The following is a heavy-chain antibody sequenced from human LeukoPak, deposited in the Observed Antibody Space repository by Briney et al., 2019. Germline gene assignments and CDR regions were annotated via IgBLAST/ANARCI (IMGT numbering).Heavy chain of an antibody. J-gene: IGHJ4*02. D-gene: IGHD3-22*01. Sequence: PAGSLRLSCAASGFTFSSCSMNWVCQRPGQGLGLVSSISSSSSYIYYADSVKGRFTISRDNAKNSLSLQMNSLRAEDTALYYCAREYSYDSSGYFDYWGQGTLVTVSS. CDR3: AREYSYDSSGYFDY. CDR2: ISSSSSYI. V-gene: IGHV3-21*01. CDR1: GFTFSSCS.